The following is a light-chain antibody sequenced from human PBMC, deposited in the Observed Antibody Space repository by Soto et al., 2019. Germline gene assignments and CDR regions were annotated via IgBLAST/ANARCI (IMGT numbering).Light chain of an antibody. V-gene: IGLV1-51*01. J-gene: IGLJ2*01. CDR3: GTWDNSRSAL. Sequence: QSVLTQPPSVSAAPGQKVTISCSGSSSNIGNNYVSWYQQLPGTAPKLLIYDNNKRPSGIPDRFSGSKSGTSATLGITGLQTGDEADYYCGTWDNSRSALFGGGTKLTVL. CDR1: SSNIGNNY. CDR2: DNN.